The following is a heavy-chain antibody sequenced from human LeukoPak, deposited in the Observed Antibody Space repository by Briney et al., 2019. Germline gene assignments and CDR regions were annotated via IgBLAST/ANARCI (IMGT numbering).Heavy chain of an antibody. J-gene: IGHJ3*02. CDR3: ARHSRSAYTGYENAFDI. CDR2: IYNSANT. CDR1: GGSISSYC. D-gene: IGHD5-12*01. V-gene: IGHV4-39*01. Sequence: SETLSLTCTVSGGSISSYCWDWIRQPPGKGLEWIGNIYNSANTHYNPSLKTRITMSVGTSKNQFSLKLNSVTAADAGIYYCARHSRSAYTGYENAFDIWGQGTMVTVSS.